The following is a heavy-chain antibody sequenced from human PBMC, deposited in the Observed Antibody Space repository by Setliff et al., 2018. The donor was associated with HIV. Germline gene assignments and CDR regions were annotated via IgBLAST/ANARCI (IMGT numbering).Heavy chain of an antibody. J-gene: IGHJ4*02. CDR3: ARQMTIPGVAVTPVDY. CDR2: VFYNGDT. CDR1: GGSIRGYY. V-gene: IGHV4-59*08. D-gene: IGHD3-22*01. Sequence: SETLSLTCTVSGGSIRGYYWSWIRQSPGKGLEWIGYVFYNGDTAYNPSLRSRLTISVDTSRSQFSMKLTSVTATDTAVYYCARQMTIPGVAVTPVDYWGQGLLVTVSS.